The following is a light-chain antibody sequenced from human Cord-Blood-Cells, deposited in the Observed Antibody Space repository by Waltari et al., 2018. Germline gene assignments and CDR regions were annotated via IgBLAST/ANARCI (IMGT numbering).Light chain of an antibody. CDR3: QQRSNWLT. Sequence: ETVLTQSPAPLSLSPGERATLSCRASQSVSSYLAWYQQKPGQAPMLRIYDASNRATGIPARFSGSGAGTDVTLTISSLEPEDFAVYYGQQRSNWLTFGPGTKVDIK. CDR2: DAS. V-gene: IGKV3-11*01. J-gene: IGKJ3*01. CDR1: QSVSSY.